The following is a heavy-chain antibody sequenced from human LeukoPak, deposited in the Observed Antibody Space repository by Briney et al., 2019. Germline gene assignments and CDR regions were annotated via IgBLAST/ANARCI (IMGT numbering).Heavy chain of an antibody. CDR1: GYTFTGYY. CDR2: INPNSGGT. Sequence: ASVKVSCKASGYTFTGYYMHWVRQAPGQGLEWMGWINPNSGGTNYAQKFQGRVTMTRDTSISTAYMELSRLRSDDTAVYYCARGGLYQLLYENWFDPWGQGTLVTVSS. D-gene: IGHD2-2*02. CDR3: ARGGLYQLLYENWFDP. J-gene: IGHJ5*02. V-gene: IGHV1-2*02.